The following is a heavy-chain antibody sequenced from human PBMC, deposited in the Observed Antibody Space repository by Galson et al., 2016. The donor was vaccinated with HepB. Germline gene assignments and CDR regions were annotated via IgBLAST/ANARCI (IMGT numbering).Heavy chain of an antibody. J-gene: IGHJ6*03. Sequence: ETLSLTCIVSGGSISSDYYWGWIRQPPGRGLEWIGSIYSSEDTYYNPSLKSRVTISVDTPKNQFSLRLDSVTAADAGLYYCATGVVVAGKYYYHYMDVWGKGTTVTVSS. CDR2: IYSSEDT. V-gene: IGHV4-39*01. CDR3: ATGVVVAGKYYYHYMDV. D-gene: IGHD6-19*01. CDR1: GGSISSDYY.